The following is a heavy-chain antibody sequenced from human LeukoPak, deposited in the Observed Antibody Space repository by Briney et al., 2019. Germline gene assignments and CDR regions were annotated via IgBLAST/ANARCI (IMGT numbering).Heavy chain of an antibody. J-gene: IGHJ3*02. Sequence: PSETLSLTCSVSGGSMSRHYWSWIRQPPGKGLEWIGYIYYNGKTYYNPSLQSRVTISIDTSKNLFSLKLTSVTAADTAVYSCARLLDNDSSGDPDTFDMWGQRTMVTVSS. CDR2: IYYNGKT. V-gene: IGHV4-59*11. CDR1: GGSMSRHY. D-gene: IGHD3-22*01. CDR3: ARLLDNDSSGDPDTFDM.